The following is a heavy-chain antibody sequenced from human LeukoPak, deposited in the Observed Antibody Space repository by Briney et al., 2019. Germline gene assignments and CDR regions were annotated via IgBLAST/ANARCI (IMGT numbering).Heavy chain of an antibody. CDR3: AREGVDYDSSGYCDY. D-gene: IGHD3-22*01. V-gene: IGHV1-2*02. J-gene: IGHJ4*02. CDR1: GYTFTGYY. CDR2: INTNSGGT. Sequence: ASVKVSCKASGYTFTGYYMHWVRQAPGQGLEWMGWINTNSGGTNYAQKFQGRVTMTRDTSISTAYMELSRLRSDDTAVYYCAREGVDYDSSGYCDYWGQGTLVTVSS.